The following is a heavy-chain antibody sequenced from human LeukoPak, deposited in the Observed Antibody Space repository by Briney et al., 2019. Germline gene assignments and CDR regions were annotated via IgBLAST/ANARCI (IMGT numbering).Heavy chain of an antibody. V-gene: IGHV3-23*01. CDR2: ISGSGGST. D-gene: IGHD5-12*01. CDR1: GFTFSSYA. Sequence: GGSLRLSCAASGFTFSSYAMSWVRQAPGKGLEWVSAISGSGGSTYYADSVKGRFTISRDNSKNTLFLQMNSLRAEDTAVYYCAKEPRENSGYYVSGWFDPWGQGTLVTVSS. J-gene: IGHJ5*02. CDR3: AKEPRENSGYYVSGWFDP.